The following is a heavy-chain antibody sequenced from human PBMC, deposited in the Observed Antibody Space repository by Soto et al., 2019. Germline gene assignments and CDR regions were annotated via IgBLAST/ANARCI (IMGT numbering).Heavy chain of an antibody. CDR1: GYTFTGYY. V-gene: IGHV1-2*02. D-gene: IGHD2-2*01. J-gene: IGHJ4*02. CDR2: INPNSGGT. Sequence: ASVKVSCKASGYTFTGYYMHWVRQAPGQGLEWMGWINPNSGGTNYAQKFQGRVTMTRDTSISTAYMELSMLRSDDTAVYYCARGGHTGIVVVPAAIDYWGQGTLVTVSS. CDR3: ARGGHTGIVVVPAAIDY.